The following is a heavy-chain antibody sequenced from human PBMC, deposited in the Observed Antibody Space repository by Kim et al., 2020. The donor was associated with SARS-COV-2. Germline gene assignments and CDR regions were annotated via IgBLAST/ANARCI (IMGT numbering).Heavy chain of an antibody. D-gene: IGHD6-19*01. J-gene: IGHJ4*02. CDR2: INHSGST. V-gene: IGHV4-34*01. Sequence: SETLSLTCAVYGGSFSGYYWSWIRQPPGKGLEWIGEINHSGSTNYNPSLKSRVTISVDTSKNQFSLKLSSVTAADTAVYYCAISSPGQWLVGYWGQGTLVTVSS. CDR1: GGSFSGYY. CDR3: AISSPGQWLVGY.